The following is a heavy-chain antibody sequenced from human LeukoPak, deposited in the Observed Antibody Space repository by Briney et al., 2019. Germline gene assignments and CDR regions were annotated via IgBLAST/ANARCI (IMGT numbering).Heavy chain of an antibody. Sequence: ASVKVSCKASGYTFISYYMHWVRQAPGQGLEWMGMINPSGGSATYAQKFQGRVTMTRDTSTSTVHMELSSLRSEDTAVYYCARDPGAAAVYFEYWGQGTLVTVSS. D-gene: IGHD6-13*01. J-gene: IGHJ4*02. CDR2: INPSGGSA. CDR1: GYTFISYY. CDR3: ARDPGAAAVYFEY. V-gene: IGHV1-46*01.